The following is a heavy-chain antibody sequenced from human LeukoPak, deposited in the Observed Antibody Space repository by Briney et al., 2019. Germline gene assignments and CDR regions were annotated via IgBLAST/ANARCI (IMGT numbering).Heavy chain of an antibody. CDR1: GFTFSSYSM. Sequence: GSLRLSCAASGFTFSSYSMNWVRQPPGKGLEWIGEMYLSGTTHSNPSVKSRVTISIDKSKNQFFLNLSSVTAADTAVYYCARDLSTHPHFDYWGQGTLVTVSS. V-gene: IGHV4-4*02. CDR2: MYLSGTT. J-gene: IGHJ4*02. CDR3: ARDLSTHPHFDY.